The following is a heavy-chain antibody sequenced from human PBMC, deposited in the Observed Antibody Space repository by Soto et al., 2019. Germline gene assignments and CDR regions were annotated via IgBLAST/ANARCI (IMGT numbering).Heavy chain of an antibody. CDR2: MNPNSGNT. J-gene: IGHJ4*02. V-gene: IGHV1-8*01. D-gene: IGHD5-18*01. CDR3: ARARSYGVDC. CDR1: GYTFTSYD. Sequence: QVQLVQSGAEVKKPGASVKVSCKASGYTFTSYDINWVRQATGQGLEWMGWMNPNSGNTVYARKFQGRVTMTRNTSLSTTYMELSSLRSEGAAVCYCARARSYGVDCWGQGTLVTVSS.